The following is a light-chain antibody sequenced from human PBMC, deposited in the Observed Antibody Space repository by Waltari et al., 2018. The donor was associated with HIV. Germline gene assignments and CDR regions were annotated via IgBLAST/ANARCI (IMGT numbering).Light chain of an antibody. CDR3: QQTFSEPWT. Sequence: DIQMTQSPSSLSASLGDRVTITCRSSQSVRNYLNWYLHKPEKAPEVVIFGASSLQSGVPSRFSASGSGTEFTLTISSLKPEDCATYYCQQTFSEPWTFGQGTKVEIK. CDR1: QSVRNY. J-gene: IGKJ1*01. V-gene: IGKV1-39*01. CDR2: GAS.